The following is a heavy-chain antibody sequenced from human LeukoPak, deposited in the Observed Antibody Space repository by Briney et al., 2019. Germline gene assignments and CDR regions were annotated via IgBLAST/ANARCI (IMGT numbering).Heavy chain of an antibody. CDR3: AREVLWFGELLNYNYYSTDV. CDR1: GYTFTGYY. Sequence: ASVKVSCKASGYTFTGYYMHWVRQAPGQGLEWMGWINPNSGGTNYAQKFQGRVTMTRDTSISTAYMELSRLRSDDTAVYHCAREVLWFGELLNYNYYSTDVWGQGTTVTVSS. J-gene: IGHJ6*02. CDR2: INPNSGGT. D-gene: IGHD3-10*01. V-gene: IGHV1-2*02.